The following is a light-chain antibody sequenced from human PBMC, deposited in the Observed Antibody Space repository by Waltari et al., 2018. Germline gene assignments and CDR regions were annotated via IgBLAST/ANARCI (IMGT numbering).Light chain of an antibody. CDR3: QQVNSYPLT. CDR2: TAT. CDR1: QSINNF. V-gene: IGKV1-9*01. Sequence: DIQLTQSPSFLSASLGDRVTVTCRASQSINNFLAWFQQKPGEAPKLLIHTATTLQRGVPARLRGTGSGTEFMLTLSSLQPEDFATYFCQQVNSYPLTFGGGTTVEMK. J-gene: IGKJ4*01.